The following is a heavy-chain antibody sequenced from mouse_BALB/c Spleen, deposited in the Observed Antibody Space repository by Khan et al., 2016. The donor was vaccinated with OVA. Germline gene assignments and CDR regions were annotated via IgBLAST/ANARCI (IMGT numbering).Heavy chain of an antibody. CDR1: GFSLTDYG. D-gene: IGHD2-3*01. CDR3: ASEGNGYYGFAS. Sequence: VQLQESGPGLVAPSQSLSITCTVTGFSLTDYGVNWIRQPPGKGLEWLGMIWGDGSTDYNSALKSRLSISRDNSKSQVFLKMNSLQTDDTARYYCASEGNGYYGFASWGQGTLVTVSA. V-gene: IGHV2-6-7*01. CDR2: IWGDGST. J-gene: IGHJ3*01.